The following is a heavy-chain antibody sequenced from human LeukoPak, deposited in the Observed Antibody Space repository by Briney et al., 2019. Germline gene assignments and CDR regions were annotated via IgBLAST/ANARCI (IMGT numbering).Heavy chain of an antibody. CDR1: GGTFSSYA. J-gene: IGHJ6*02. CDR2: IIPIPGTA. Sequence: ASVKVSCKASGGTFSSYAISWVRQAPGQGLEWMGGIIPIPGTANYAQKFQGRVTITADESTSTAYMELSGLRSEDTAVYYCAREGVDIVATIIGYYYYGMDVWGQGTTVTVSS. D-gene: IGHD5-12*01. V-gene: IGHV1-69*13. CDR3: AREGVDIVATIIGYYYYGMDV.